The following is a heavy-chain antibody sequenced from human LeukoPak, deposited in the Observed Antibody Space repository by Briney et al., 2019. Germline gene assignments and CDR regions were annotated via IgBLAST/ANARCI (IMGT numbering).Heavy chain of an antibody. V-gene: IGHV3-23*01. CDR1: GFTFSSYG. Sequence: PGGSLRLSCAASGFTFSSYGMSWVRQAPGKGLEWVSAMSGSGGSTFYADSVKGRFTISRDNSKNTLNLQMNGLRAEDTAVYYCAKTYSSSRAHYYYYYYMDVWGKGTPVTVSS. D-gene: IGHD6-13*01. CDR3: AKTYSSSRAHYYYYYYMDV. CDR2: MSGSGGST. J-gene: IGHJ6*03.